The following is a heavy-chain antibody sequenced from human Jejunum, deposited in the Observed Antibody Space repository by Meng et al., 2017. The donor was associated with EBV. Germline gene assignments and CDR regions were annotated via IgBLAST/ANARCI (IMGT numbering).Heavy chain of an antibody. CDR3: ARAPRRERYGDYVNIWFDS. CDR2: IYDDGST. J-gene: IGHJ5*01. V-gene: IGHV4-4*02. Sequence: GPWPVIPSWTLSLTCRVSMSASERFNRWSWVRQSPGKGLEWIGEIYDDGSTNYHPSLKSRVTILVDKFNNQFSLKLNAVTAADTAVYYCARAPRRERYGDYVNIWFDSWGQGTLVTVSS. D-gene: IGHD4-17*01. CDR1: MSASERFNR.